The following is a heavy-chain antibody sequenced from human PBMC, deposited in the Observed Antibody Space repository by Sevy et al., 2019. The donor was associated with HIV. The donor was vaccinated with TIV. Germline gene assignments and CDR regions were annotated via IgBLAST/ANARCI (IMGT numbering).Heavy chain of an antibody. J-gene: IGHJ5*02. CDR3: ARGLDTAAGGEYNWFDP. CDR2: INHSGST. CDR1: GGSFSGYY. Sequence: SETLSLTCAVYGGSFSGYYWCWIRQPPGKGLEWIGEINHSGSTNYNPSLKSRVTISVDTSKNQFSLKLSSVTAADTAVYYCARGLDTAAGGEYNWFDPWGQGTLVTVSS. V-gene: IGHV4-34*01. D-gene: IGHD5-18*01.